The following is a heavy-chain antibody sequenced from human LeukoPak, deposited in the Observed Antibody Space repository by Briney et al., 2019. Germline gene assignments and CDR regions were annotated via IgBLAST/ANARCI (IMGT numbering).Heavy chain of an antibody. CDR1: GHTFTGYY. V-gene: IGHV1-2*02. CDR3: ASDFDWSS. D-gene: IGHD3-9*01. CDR2: INPNSGGT. J-gene: IGHJ5*02. Sequence: ASVTVSFKAFGHTFTGYYMHWVRQAPGQGLEWLGWINPNSGGTNYAQKFQGRVTMTRDTSISTAYMELSRLRSDDTAVYYCASDFDWSSWGQGTLVTVSS.